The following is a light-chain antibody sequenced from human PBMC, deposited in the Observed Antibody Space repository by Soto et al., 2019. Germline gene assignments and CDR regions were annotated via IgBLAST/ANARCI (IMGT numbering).Light chain of an antibody. CDR3: QKYNSW. CDR1: QGISNY. V-gene: IGKV1-27*01. CDR2: AAS. Sequence: DIQMTQSPSSLSASVGDRVTITCRASQGISNYLAWYQQKPGKVPKLLIYAASTLQSGVPSRFSGSGSGTDFTLTISSLQPEAVATYYCQKYNSWFGPGTKVDIK. J-gene: IGKJ3*01.